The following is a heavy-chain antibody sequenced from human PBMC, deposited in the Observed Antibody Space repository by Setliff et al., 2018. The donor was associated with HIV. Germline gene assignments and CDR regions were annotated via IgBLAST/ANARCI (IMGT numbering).Heavy chain of an antibody. V-gene: IGHV4-4*07. D-gene: IGHD3-16*01. CDR1: GDSISNYF. Sequence: SEILSLTCSVSGDSISNYFWTWIRQPAGKGLEWIGRINTRGNTNYNPSLKSRVTMSIDTSKNQFSLNLASVTAADTAVYYCARDDSVWGGNNWFETWGQGTLVTVSS. J-gene: IGHJ5*02. CDR2: INTRGNT. CDR3: ARDDSVWGGNNWFET.